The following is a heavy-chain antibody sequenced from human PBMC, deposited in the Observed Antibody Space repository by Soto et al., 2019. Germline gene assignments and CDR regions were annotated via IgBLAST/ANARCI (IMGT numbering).Heavy chain of an antibody. CDR1: GIAFSGSA. CDR2: IRRKANSYAT. J-gene: IGHJ4*02. V-gene: IGHV3-73*01. D-gene: IGHD1-26*01. Sequence: GGSRRLSVAASGIAFSGSAMHGGRRSSGKGRGGGGRIRRKANSYATACAASVKGRFTMSRYDSKNTAYLQMNSLKTEDPAVHSCTRQPDSGSYLSTFSFTYWGQGPLVTVSS. CDR3: TRQPDSGSYLSTFSFTY.